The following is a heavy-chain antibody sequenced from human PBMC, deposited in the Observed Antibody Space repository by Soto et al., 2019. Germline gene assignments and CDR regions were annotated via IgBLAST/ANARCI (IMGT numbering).Heavy chain of an antibody. CDR2: ITSNGNFL. J-gene: IGHJ4*02. Sequence: PGGSLRLSCATSGFPFYVYGMTWVRRAPGKGLEWVSSITSNGNFLYYADAVRGRFSISRDNPKTSVSLEMNNLRAEDTAVYYCKRSDYGDAPGYWGQGTLVTVSS. CDR1: GFPFYVYG. CDR3: KRSDYGDAPGY. V-gene: IGHV3-21*01. D-gene: IGHD4-17*01.